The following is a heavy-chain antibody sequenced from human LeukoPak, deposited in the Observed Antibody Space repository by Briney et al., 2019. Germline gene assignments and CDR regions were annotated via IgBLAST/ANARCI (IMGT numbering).Heavy chain of an antibody. CDR3: VRDNSIADRGWWFDP. CDR2: INPSGGST. J-gene: IGHJ5*02. CDR1: GYTFTSYD. V-gene: IGHV1-46*01. D-gene: IGHD1-14*01. Sequence: ASVKVSCKASGYTFTSYDMHWVRQAPGQGLEGMGIINPSGGSTSYAQKFQGRLTVTRDTPTSTVYMELSSLRSDGTAVYYCVRDNSIADRGWWFDPWGQGTLVAVSS.